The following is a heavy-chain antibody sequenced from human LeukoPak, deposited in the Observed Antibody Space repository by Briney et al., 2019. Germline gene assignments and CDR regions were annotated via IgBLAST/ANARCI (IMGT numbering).Heavy chain of an antibody. CDR2: ISSSSSYI. Sequence: GGSLRLSCAASGFTFSSYSMNWVRQAPGKGLEWVSSISSSSSYIYYADSVKGRFTISRVNAKNSLYLQMNSLRVEDTALYYCARSAYFSGSGTYYNGIDYWGQGTLVTVSS. D-gene: IGHD3-10*01. J-gene: IGHJ4*02. CDR3: ARSAYFSGSGTYYNGIDY. CDR1: GFTFSSYS. V-gene: IGHV3-21*01.